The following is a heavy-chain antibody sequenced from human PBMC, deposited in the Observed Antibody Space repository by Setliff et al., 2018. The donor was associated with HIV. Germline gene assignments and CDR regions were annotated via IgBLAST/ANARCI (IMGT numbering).Heavy chain of an antibody. CDR1: GYNFNVYY. J-gene: IGHJ4*02. CDR2: INPNRGGT. V-gene: IGHV1-2*02. Sequence: ASVKVSCKASGYNFNVYYMHWVRQAPGQGLEWMGWINPNRGGTNFAQKFQGRVTMERDTSINTVYLELTNLTPDDTAVYFCARDGERAPPRYWGQGTLVTVSS. CDR3: ARDGERAPPRY.